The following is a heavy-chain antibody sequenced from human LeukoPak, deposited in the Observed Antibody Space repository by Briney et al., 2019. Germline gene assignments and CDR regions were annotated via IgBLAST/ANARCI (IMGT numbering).Heavy chain of an antibody. CDR1: GGTFSSYA. V-gene: IGHV1-69*05. Sequence: ASVKVSCKASGGTFSSYAISWVRQAPAQGLEWMGGIIPIFGTANYAQKFQGRVTITTDESTSTAYMDLSSLRSEDTAVYYCARSPQINYDSSGYYPNYYYYMDVWGKGTTVTVSS. D-gene: IGHD3-22*01. J-gene: IGHJ6*03. CDR2: IIPIFGTA. CDR3: ARSPQINYDSSGYYPNYYYYMDV.